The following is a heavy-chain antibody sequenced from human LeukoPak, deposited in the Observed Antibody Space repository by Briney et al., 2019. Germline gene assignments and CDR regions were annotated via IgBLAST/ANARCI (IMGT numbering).Heavy chain of an antibody. CDR1: GGSFSGYY. CDR3: ARGRLRSIHKINAFDI. J-gene: IGHJ3*02. D-gene: IGHD2/OR15-2a*01. V-gene: IGHV4-34*01. CDR2: INHSGST. Sequence: PSETLSLTCAVYGGSFSGYYWSWIRQPPGKGLEWIGEINHSGSTNYNPSLKSRVTISVDTSKNQFSLKLSSVTAADTAVYYCARGRLRSIHKINAFDIWGQGTMVTVSS.